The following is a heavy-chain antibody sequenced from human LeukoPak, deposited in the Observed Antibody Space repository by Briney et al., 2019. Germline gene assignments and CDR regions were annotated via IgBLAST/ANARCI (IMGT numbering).Heavy chain of an antibody. CDR2: IYSGGST. CDR1: GFTVSSNY. Sequence: GGSLRLSCAASGFTVSSNYMSWVRQAPGKGLEWVSVIYSGGSTYYADSVKCRFTISGHNSKNTLYLQMNSLRAEDTAVYYCARSPMDTITGPLLLFDYWGQGTLVTVSS. V-gene: IGHV3-53*04. CDR3: ARSPMDTITGPLLLFDY. D-gene: IGHD5-24*01. J-gene: IGHJ4*02.